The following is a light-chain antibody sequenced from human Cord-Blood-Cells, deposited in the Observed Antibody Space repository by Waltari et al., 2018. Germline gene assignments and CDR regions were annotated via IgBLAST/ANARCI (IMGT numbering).Light chain of an antibody. V-gene: IGLV5-45*02. CDR2: YKSDSDK. CDR1: SGINGGTYR. J-gene: IGLJ3*02. CDR3: MIWHSSFWV. Sequence: QAVLTQPSSLSASPGASASLPSTLRSGINGGTYRIYWYQQKPGSPPQYLLRYKSDSDKQQDSGVPRRFSGSKDASANAGILLISGLQSEDEADYYCMIWHSSFWVFGGGTKLTVL.